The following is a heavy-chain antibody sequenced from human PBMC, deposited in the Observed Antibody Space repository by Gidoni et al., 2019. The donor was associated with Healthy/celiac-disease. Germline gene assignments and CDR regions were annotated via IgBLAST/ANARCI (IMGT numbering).Heavy chain of an antibody. Sequence: EVQLVESRGGLVQPGGSLRLSCAASGFTFSSYEMNWVRQAPGKGLEWVSYISSSGSTIYYADSVKGRFTISRDNAKNSLYLQMNSLIAEDTAVYYCARDEVVVPAATYYYGMDVWGQGTTVTVSS. CDR3: ARDEVVVPAATYYYGMDV. V-gene: IGHV3-48*03. CDR1: GFTFSSYE. D-gene: IGHD2-2*01. CDR2: ISSSGSTI. J-gene: IGHJ6*02.